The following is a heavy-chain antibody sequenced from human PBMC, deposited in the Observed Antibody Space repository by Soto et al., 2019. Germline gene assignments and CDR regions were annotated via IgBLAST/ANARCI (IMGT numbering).Heavy chain of an antibody. CDR2: IYYSGST. CDR3: ARNSNYGVYYYYYYMDV. V-gene: IGHV4-39*01. CDR1: GGSISSSSYY. D-gene: IGHD4-4*01. Sequence: SETLSLTCTVSGGSISSSSYYWGWIRQPPGKGLEWIGSIYYSGSTYYNPSLKSRVTISVDTSKNQFSLKLGSVTAADTAVYYCARNSNYGVYYYYYYMDVWGKGTTVTVSS. J-gene: IGHJ6*03.